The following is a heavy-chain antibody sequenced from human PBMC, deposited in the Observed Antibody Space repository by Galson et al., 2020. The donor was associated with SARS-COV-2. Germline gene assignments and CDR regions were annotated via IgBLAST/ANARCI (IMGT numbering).Heavy chain of an antibody. Sequence: GGSLRLSCAASAFTFSNYWMHWVRQVPGKGLVWVSRINADGYRTGYAGSVKGRFTIPRDNAKNPLFQQLNSLRAEDSAIYHCARGGRCSGGSCYSDYYYMDVWGKGTTVTISS. D-gene: IGHD2-15*01. CDR1: AFTFSNYW. V-gene: IGHV3-74*01. CDR3: ARGGRCSGGSCYSDYYYMDV. CDR2: INADGYRT. J-gene: IGHJ6*03.